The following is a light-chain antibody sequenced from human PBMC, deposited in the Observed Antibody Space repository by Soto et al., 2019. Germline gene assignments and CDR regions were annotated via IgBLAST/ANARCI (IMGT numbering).Light chain of an antibody. Sequence: QSALTQPPSASGSPGQSVTISCTGTSSDVGGYNFVSWYQQHPGKAPKLMIYEVSKRPSGVPDRFSGSKSGNAASLTVSGLQAEDDDDYYCSSYAGSKNFVFGGGTKLTVL. CDR1: SSDVGGYNF. J-gene: IGLJ2*01. V-gene: IGLV2-8*01. CDR2: EVS. CDR3: SSYAGSKNFV.